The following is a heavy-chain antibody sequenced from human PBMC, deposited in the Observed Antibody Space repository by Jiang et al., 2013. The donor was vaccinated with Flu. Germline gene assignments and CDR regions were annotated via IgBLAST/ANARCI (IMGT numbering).Heavy chain of an antibody. J-gene: IGHJ5*02. CDR2: IYPGDSDT. CDR3: ARRRERDIAAAVWFDP. V-gene: IGHV5-51*01. CDR1: GYSFTSYW. Sequence: AEVKKPGESLKISCKGSGYSFTSYWIGWVRQMPGKGLEWMGIIYPGDSDTRYSPSFQGQVTISADKSISTAYLQWSSLKASDTAMYYCARRRERDIAAAVWFDPWGQGTLVTVSS. D-gene: IGHD6-13*01.